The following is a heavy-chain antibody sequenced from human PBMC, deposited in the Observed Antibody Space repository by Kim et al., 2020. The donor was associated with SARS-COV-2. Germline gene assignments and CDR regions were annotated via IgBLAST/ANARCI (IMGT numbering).Heavy chain of an antibody. Sequence: GGSLRLSCAASGFTVSRNYMSWVRQAPGKGLEWVSVIYSGGSTYYADSVKGRFTISRDNSKNTLYPQMNSLSAEDTAVYYCARGLVGSSGGYGMDVWGPGTTVTVSS. CDR3: ARGLVGSSGGYGMDV. D-gene: IGHD6-13*01. CDR1: GFTVSRNY. CDR2: IYSGGST. J-gene: IGHJ6*02. V-gene: IGHV3-53*01.